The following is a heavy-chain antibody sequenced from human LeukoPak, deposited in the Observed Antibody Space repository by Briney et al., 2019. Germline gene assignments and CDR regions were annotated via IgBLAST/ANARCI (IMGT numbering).Heavy chain of an antibody. J-gene: IGHJ5*02. D-gene: IGHD6-19*01. V-gene: IGHV1-46*01. CDR2: INPSGGRA. CDR1: GYIFSTHY. Sequence: ASVKVSCKASGYIFSTHYMHWVRQAPGQGLEWMGVINPSGGRASYAQKFQGRVTMTRDTSTSTVYMELSSLRSEDTAMYYCASKDSSGWHEEAWGQGTLVTVSS. CDR3: ASKDSSGWHEEA.